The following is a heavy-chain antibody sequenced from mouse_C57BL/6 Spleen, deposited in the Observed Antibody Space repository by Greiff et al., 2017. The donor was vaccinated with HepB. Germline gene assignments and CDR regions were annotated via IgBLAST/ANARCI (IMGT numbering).Heavy chain of an antibody. V-gene: IGHV1-59*01. D-gene: IGHD2-4*01. CDR1: GYTFTSYW. CDR2: IDPSDSYT. CDR3: ARDYDEDYYAMDY. J-gene: IGHJ4*01. Sequence: QVQLQQPGAELVRPGTSVKLSCKASGYTFTSYWMHWVKQRPGQGLEWIGVIDPSDSYTNYNQKFKGKATLTVDTSSSTAYMQLSSLTSEDSAVYYCARDYDEDYYAMDYWGQGTSVTVSS.